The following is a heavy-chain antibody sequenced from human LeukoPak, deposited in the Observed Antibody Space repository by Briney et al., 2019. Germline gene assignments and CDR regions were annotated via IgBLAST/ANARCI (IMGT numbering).Heavy chain of an antibody. D-gene: IGHD2-2*01. V-gene: IGHV4-38-2*01. CDR2: IYHSGST. J-gene: IGHJ4*02. CDR3: ARLHCSSTSCYLYIDY. CDR1: GYSISSGYY. Sequence: SETLSLTCAVSGYSISSGYYWGWIRQPPGKGLEWIGSIYHSGSTYYNPSLKSRDTISVDSSKNQFSLKLSSVTAADTAVYYCARLHCSSTSCYLYIDYWGQGTLVTVSS.